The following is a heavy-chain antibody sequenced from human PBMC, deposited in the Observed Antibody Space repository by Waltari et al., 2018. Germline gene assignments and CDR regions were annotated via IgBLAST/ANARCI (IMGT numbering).Heavy chain of an antibody. CDR2: INHSEST. D-gene: IGHD2-2*01. V-gene: IGHV4-34*01. CDR3: SRVILHWSSTSCYRYYYYYYMDV. CDR1: GGSFSGYY. Sequence: QVQLQQWGAGLLKPSETLSLTCAVYGGSFSGYYWSWIRQPPGKGLEWMGEINHSESTNYSPYLKSRVTMSVDTSKNQFSLKLSSVIAAETSVYYCSRVILHWSSTSCYRYYYYYYMDVWGKWTTVTVSS. J-gene: IGHJ6*03.